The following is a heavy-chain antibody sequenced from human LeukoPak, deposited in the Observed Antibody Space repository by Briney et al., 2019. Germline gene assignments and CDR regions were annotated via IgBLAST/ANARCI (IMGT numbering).Heavy chain of an antibody. D-gene: IGHD2-2*01. CDR3: ARGAIVVVPAARKNLFDY. J-gene: IGHJ4*02. CDR2: IYTSGGT. V-gene: IGHV4-4*09. CDR1: GGSLSDYY. Sequence: SETLSLTCTVSGGSLSDYYWSWIRQPPGKGLEWIGYIYTSGGTNYNPPLRSRVTTSVDTSKNQFSLKLSSVTAADTAVYYCARGAIVVVPAARKNLFDYWGQGTLVTVSS.